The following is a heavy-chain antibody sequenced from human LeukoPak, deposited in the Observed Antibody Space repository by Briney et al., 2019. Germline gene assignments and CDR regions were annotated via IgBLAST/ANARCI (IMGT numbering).Heavy chain of an antibody. J-gene: IGHJ4*02. CDR1: GFTFSSYS. Sequence: GGSLRLSCAASGFTFSSYSMNWVRQAPGKGLEWVSSISSSSSYIYYADSVKGRFTISRDNAKNSLYLQMNSLRAKDTAVYYCARDLIVGATSFYDYWGQGTLVTVSS. CDR3: ARDLIVGATSFYDY. CDR2: ISSSSSYI. D-gene: IGHD1-26*01. V-gene: IGHV3-21*01.